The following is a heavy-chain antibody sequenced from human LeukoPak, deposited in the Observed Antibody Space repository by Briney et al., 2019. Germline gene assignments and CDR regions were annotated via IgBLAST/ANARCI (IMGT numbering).Heavy chain of an antibody. CDR1: GFTFSSYG. V-gene: IGHV3-48*04. CDR3: ARARGSLIAAAGPDAFDI. J-gene: IGHJ3*02. Sequence: GGSLRLSCAASGFTFSSYGMNWVRQAPGKGLEWVSYISSSSSTIYYADSVKGRFTISRDNAKNSLYLQMNSLRAEDTAVYYCARARGSLIAAAGPDAFDIWGQGTMVTVSS. CDR2: ISSSSSTI. D-gene: IGHD6-13*01.